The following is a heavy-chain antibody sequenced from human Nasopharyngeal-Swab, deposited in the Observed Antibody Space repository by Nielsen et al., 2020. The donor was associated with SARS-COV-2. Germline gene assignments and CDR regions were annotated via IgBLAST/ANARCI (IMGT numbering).Heavy chain of an antibody. CDR2: IWYDGSNK. V-gene: IGHV3-33*01. CDR1: GFTFSSYG. CDR3: VRGLWFGELLGSGY. D-gene: IGHD3-10*01. Sequence: GESLKISCAASGFTFSSYGMHWVRQAPGKGLEWVAVIWYDGSNKYYADSVKGRFTISRDNSKNTLYLQMNSLRAEDTAVYYCVRGLWFGELLGSGYWGQGTLVTVSS. J-gene: IGHJ4*02.